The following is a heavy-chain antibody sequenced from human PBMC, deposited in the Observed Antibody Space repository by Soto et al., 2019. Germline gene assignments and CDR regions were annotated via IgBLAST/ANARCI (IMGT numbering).Heavy chain of an antibody. CDR1: GGTFSSYA. CDR2: IIPILGIA. V-gene: IGHV1-69*10. Sequence: ASVKVSCKASGGTFSSYAISWVRQAPGQGLEWMGGIIPILGIANYAQKFQGRVTITADKSTSTAYMELSSLRSEDTAVYLWGRGGGGGAGNYGLDVWGQGTPGTVSS. CDR3: GRGGGGGAGNYGLDV. J-gene: IGHJ6*02. D-gene: IGHD3-16*01.